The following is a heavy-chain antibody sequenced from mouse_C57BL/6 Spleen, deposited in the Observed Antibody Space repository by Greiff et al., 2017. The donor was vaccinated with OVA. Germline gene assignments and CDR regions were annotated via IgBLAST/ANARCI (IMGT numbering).Heavy chain of an antibody. Sequence: QVQLQQSGPELVKPGASVKISCKASGYAFSSSWMNWVKQRPGKGLEWIGRIYPGDGDTNYNGKFKGKATLTADKSSSTAYMQLSSLTSEDSAVYFCAIDGYSAYWGQGTLVTVSA. V-gene: IGHV1-82*01. CDR1: GYAFSSSW. J-gene: IGHJ3*01. CDR3: AIDGYSAY. D-gene: IGHD2-3*01. CDR2: IYPGDGDT.